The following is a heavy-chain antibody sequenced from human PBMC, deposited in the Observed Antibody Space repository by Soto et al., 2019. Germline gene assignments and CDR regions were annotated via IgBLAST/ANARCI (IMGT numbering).Heavy chain of an antibody. V-gene: IGHV4-34*01. D-gene: IGHD3-10*01. CDR1: GGSFSGYY. CDR2: INHSGST. Sequence: SETLSLTCAVYGGSFSGYYWSWIRQPPGKGLEWIGEINHSGSTNYNPSLKSRVTISVDTSKNQFSLKLSSVTAADTAVYYCARLGRASMVRARTNYYYYYMDAWGKGTTVTVSS. J-gene: IGHJ6*03. CDR3: ARLGRASMVRARTNYYYYYMDA.